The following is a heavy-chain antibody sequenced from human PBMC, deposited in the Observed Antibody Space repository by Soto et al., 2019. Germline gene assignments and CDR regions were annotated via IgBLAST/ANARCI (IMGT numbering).Heavy chain of an antibody. CDR2: IRSSGSTT. CDR3: ARWETGPAFGD. J-gene: IGHJ4*02. D-gene: IGHD1-26*01. Sequence: EVQLLESGGGLVQPGGSLRLSCAASGFTFSSYGMSWVRQAPGKRPEWVSTIRSSGSTTSYADSVRGRFTISRDNSKNTQFLQMNCLRAEDTALYYCARWETGPAFGDWGQGNLVTVSS. CDR1: GFTFSSYG. V-gene: IGHV3-23*01.